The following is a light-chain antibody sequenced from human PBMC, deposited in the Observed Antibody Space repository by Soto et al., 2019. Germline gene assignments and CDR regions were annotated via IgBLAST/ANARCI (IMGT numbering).Light chain of an antibody. CDR2: DVI. V-gene: IGLV2-11*01. Sequence: QSALTQPRSVSGSPGQAVTIACTGASKDVNIYYYVSWYQQHPDKAPKLIIYDVIKRPTGVPDRFSGSRSGNTASLTISGLQAEDEADYYCCSSAGTHAKVFGGGTKLTVL. CDR3: CSSAGTHAKV. J-gene: IGLJ3*02. CDR1: SKDVNIYYY.